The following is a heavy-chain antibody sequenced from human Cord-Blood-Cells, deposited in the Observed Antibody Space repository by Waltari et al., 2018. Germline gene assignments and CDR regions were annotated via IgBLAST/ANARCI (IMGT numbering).Heavy chain of an antibody. CDR2: FHPEEGET. D-gene: IGHD6-19*01. CDR1: GYTLTELS. J-gene: IGHJ4*02. Sequence: QVQLVQSGAEVKKPGASVKVSCKVSGYTLTELSMTWVRQAPGKGLGWMGSFHPEEGETIYAQQFQGRVTMNEDTSTDTAYLELSSLRSEDTAVYYCATDQASHQYSSGWYYFDYWGQGTLVTVSS. CDR3: ATDQASHQYSSGWYYFDY. V-gene: IGHV1-24*01.